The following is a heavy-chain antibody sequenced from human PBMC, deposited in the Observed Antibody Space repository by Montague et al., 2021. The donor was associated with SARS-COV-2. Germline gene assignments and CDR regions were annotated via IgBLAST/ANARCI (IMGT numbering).Heavy chain of an antibody. CDR3: ARGWDFDP. V-gene: IGHV4-59*08. J-gene: IGHJ3*01. D-gene: IGHD6-19*01. CDR2: VYYSGNT. Sequence: SETLSLTCTVYGGSTAGHYWNWIRQSPGKGPEWIGYVYYSGNTKNNPSLKSRVTISIDTSENQFSLKLNSVTAADTAVYFCARGWDFDPWGQGSLVTVSS. CDR1: GGSTAGHY.